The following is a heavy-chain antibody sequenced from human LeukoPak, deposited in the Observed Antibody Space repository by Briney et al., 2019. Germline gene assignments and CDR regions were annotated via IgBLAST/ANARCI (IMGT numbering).Heavy chain of an antibody. V-gene: IGHV3-23*01. D-gene: IGHD6-13*01. CDR1: GFTFSSYA. CDR2: FSASDGST. CDR3: AKSRTAASGTGAFDI. J-gene: IGHJ3*02. Sequence: GGSLRLSCAASGFTFSSYAMSWVRQGPGKGLEWVSGFSASDGSTQYADSVKGRFTISRDNSKNTLFLHTNSLRGDDTAVYYCAKSRTAASGTGAFDIWGQGTMVTVSS.